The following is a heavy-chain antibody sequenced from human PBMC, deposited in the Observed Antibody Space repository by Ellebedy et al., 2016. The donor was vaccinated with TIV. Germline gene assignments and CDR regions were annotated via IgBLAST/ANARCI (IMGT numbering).Heavy chain of an antibody. CDR2: IWYDGSNK. CDR3: ASPLRITMVRGVIPGAFDI. D-gene: IGHD3-10*01. Sequence: GESLKISCAASGFTFSSYGMHWVRQAPGKGLEWVAVIWYDGSNKYYADSVKGRFTISRDNAKNSLYLQMNSLRAEDTAVYYCASPLRITMVRGVIPGAFDIWGQGTMVTVSS. J-gene: IGHJ3*02. V-gene: IGHV3-33*03. CDR1: GFTFSSYG.